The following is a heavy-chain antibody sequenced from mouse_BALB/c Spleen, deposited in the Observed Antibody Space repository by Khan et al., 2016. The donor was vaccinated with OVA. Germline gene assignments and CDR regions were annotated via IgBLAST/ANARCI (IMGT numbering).Heavy chain of an antibody. CDR2: ISSGDTT. V-gene: IGHV5-6-5*01. J-gene: IGHJ3*01. Sequence: EVQLVESGGGLVKPGGSLKLSCAASGFTFSNYGVSWVRQTPEKRLEWVASISSGDTTYYPDSVKGRCTISRDNARNILYLQMSSLRSEDTAMSCCAGDYCFAYWGQGTLVTVSA. CDR3: AGDYCFAY. CDR1: GFTFSNYG.